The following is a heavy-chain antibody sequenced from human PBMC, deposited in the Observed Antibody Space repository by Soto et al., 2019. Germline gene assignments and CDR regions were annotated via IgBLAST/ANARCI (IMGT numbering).Heavy chain of an antibody. D-gene: IGHD1-26*01. Sequence: QVLLVESGGGVVQPGRSLRLSCAASESILSGHGMHWVRQAPGKGLERVAIIRFDGSNINYADFVRGRVTISRDNFKNMLYLEMNSLRVEDTAVYYCARDGVGATTFWGYLDYWCRGTLVTVS. CDR3: ARDGVGATTFWGYLDY. J-gene: IGHJ4*02. V-gene: IGHV3-33*01. CDR1: ESILSGHG. CDR2: IRFDGSNI.